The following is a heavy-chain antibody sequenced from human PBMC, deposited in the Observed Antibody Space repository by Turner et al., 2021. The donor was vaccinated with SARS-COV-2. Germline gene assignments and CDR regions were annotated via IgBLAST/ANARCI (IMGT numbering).Heavy chain of an antibody. D-gene: IGHD3-22*01. CDR1: GGSISSSSYY. CDR2: IYYSGST. CDR3: ATPSVSYDSSGYFHFDL. Sequence: QLQLQESGPGLVKPSETLSLTCTVSGGSISSSSYYWGWIRQPPGKGLEWIGSIYYSGSTYYTPSLKSRVSISVDTSKNQFSLRLSSVTAADTAVYYCATPSVSYDSSGYFHFDLWGRGTLVTVSS. J-gene: IGHJ2*01. V-gene: IGHV4-39*01.